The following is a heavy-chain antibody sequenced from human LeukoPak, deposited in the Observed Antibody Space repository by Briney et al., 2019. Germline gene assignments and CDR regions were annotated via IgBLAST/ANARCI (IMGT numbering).Heavy chain of an antibody. CDR2: ISSSTSTI. D-gene: IGHD6-6*01. CDR1: GFTFSTYN. Sequence: GGSLRLSCAASGFTFSTYNMNWVRQAPGKGLKWVSYISSSTSTIYYADSVKGRLTISRDNAKNSLYLQMNRLKDEDTAVYYCARTFYSSSSLGDFDSWGQGTLVTVSS. V-gene: IGHV3-48*02. J-gene: IGHJ4*02. CDR3: ARTFYSSSSLGDFDS.